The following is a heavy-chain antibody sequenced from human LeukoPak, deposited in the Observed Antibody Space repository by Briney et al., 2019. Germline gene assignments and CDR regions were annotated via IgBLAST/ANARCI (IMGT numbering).Heavy chain of an antibody. V-gene: IGHV5-51*01. Sequence: GEAPKISCNGSGYSFTSYCIVCGRQMPGKRREGMVIIYPGYSDTRYSPSFQGQVPLSADKHINTAYLQWSSLKASDTAMYYCARHSHYYDSSGYWFDPWGQGTLVTVSS. CDR1: GYSFTSYC. D-gene: IGHD3-22*01. CDR2: IYPGYSDT. J-gene: IGHJ5*02. CDR3: ARHSHYYDSSGYWFDP.